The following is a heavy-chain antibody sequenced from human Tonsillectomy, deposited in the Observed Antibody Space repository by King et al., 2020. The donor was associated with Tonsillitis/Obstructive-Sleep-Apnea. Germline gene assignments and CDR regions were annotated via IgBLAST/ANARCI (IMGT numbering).Heavy chain of an antibody. Sequence: VQLQESGPGLVKPSETLSLTCIVSGGSINSYYWSWIRQPPGKGLEWIGYIYYSGGTNYNPSLKSRVTISVDASKNQFSLKVNSVTAADTAVYYCARDPKGNYGPDYWGQGTLVTVSS. V-gene: IGHV4-59*01. CDR1: GGSINSYY. CDR3: ARDPKGNYGPDY. CDR2: IYYSGGT. J-gene: IGHJ4*02. D-gene: IGHD4-17*01.